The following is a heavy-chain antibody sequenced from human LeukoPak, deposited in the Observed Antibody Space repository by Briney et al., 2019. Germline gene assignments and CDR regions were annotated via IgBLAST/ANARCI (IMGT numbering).Heavy chain of an antibody. CDR2: ISSSGSTI. D-gene: IGHD3-22*01. CDR1: GFTFSSYE. J-gene: IGHJ4*02. CDR3: ARVRRSYYDSSGYPDY. V-gene: IGHV3-48*03. Sequence: GGSLRLSCAASGFTFSSYEMNWVRQAPGKGLEWVSYISSSGSTIYYADSVKGRFTISRDNAKNSLYLQMNSLRAEDTAVYYCARVRRSYYDSSGYPDYWGQGTLVTVSS.